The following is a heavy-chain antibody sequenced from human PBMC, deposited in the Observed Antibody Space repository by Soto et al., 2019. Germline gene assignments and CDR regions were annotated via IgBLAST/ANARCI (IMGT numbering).Heavy chain of an antibody. CDR2: ISWNSGSI. CDR1: GFTFDDYA. D-gene: IGHD3-10*01. Sequence: GGSLRLSCAASGFTFDDYAMHWVRQAPGKGLEWVSGISWNSGSIGYADSVKGRFTISRDNAKNSLYLQMNSLRAEDTALYYCASPMVRGIRGAFDIWGQGTMVTVPS. J-gene: IGHJ3*02. V-gene: IGHV3-9*01. CDR3: ASPMVRGIRGAFDI.